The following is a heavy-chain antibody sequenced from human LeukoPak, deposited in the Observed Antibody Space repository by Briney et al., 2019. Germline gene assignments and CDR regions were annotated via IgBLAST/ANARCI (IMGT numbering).Heavy chain of an antibody. D-gene: IGHD3-22*01. J-gene: IGHJ4*02. V-gene: IGHV3-30*09. Sequence: GRSLRLSCAASGFTFSSYALHWVRPAPGKGLEWVAVISDDGSNKYYADSVKGRFAISRDNSKNTLYLQMNSLRAEDTAVYYCARDRPPLNYDSSGYRSYYFDYWGQGTLVTVSS. CDR2: ISDDGSNK. CDR3: ARDRPPLNYDSSGYRSYYFDY. CDR1: GFTFSSYA.